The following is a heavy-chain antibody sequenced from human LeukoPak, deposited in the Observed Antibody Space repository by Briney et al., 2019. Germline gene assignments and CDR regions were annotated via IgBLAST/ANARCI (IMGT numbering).Heavy chain of an antibody. CDR3: ARGSRYCCGDCSYDY. D-gene: IGHD2-21*01. V-gene: IGHV1-8*03. J-gene: IGHJ4*02. CDR2: MNPNSGNT. CDR1: GYTFTSYD. Sequence: ASVKVSCKASGYTFTSYDINWVRQATGQGLEWMGWMNPNSGNTGYAQKFQGRVTITRNTSISTAYMELSSLRSEDTAVYYCARGSRYCCGDCSYDYWGQGTLVTVSS.